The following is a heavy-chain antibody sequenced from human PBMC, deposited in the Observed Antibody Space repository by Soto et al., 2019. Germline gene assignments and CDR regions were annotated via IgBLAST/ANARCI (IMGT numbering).Heavy chain of an antibody. Sequence: GGSLRLSCAASGFSFSSAWMSWVRQTPEKGLDWVGRIKSKTDGGTTYYAAPVKGRFTISRDDSKNTLYLQMNSLKTEDTAVYYCTTARIAAAGYYWGQGTLVTVSS. V-gene: IGHV3-15*01. CDR1: GFSFSSAW. D-gene: IGHD6-13*01. CDR2: IKSKTDGGTT. CDR3: TTARIAAAGYY. J-gene: IGHJ4*02.